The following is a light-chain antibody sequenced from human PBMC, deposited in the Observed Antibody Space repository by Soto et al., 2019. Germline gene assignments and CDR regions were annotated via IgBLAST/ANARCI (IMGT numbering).Light chain of an antibody. CDR3: SSYTSSSTLCV. CDR2: EVS. Sequence: QSALTQPASVSGSPGQSITIYCTGTSSDVGDYNYVSWYQQHPGKAPKLMIYEVSNRPSGVSNRFSGSKSGNTASLTISGLQAEHEADYYCSSYTSSSTLCVFGTGTKVTVL. CDR1: SSDVGDYNY. V-gene: IGLV2-14*01. J-gene: IGLJ1*01.